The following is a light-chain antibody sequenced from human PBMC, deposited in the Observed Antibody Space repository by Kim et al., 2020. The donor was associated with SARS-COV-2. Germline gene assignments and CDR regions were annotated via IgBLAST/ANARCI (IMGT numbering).Light chain of an antibody. Sequence: SPGERATHSYKTSQATHNNYLAWYQQHPGQAPRLLNYGASNRATGVPDRFSGSGSGTDFTLTITGLETEDFAVYYCQHYGTSPRVTFGQGTKLEI. V-gene: IGKV3-20*01. CDR1: QATHNNY. J-gene: IGKJ2*01. CDR3: QHYGTSPRVT. CDR2: GAS.